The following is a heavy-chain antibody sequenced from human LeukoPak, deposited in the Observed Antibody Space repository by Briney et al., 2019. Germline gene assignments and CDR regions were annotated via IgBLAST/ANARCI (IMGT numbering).Heavy chain of an antibody. V-gene: IGHV1-18*01. CDR3: ARSLSSGGRGDFDY. Sequence: ASVKVSCKASGYTLTSYGISWVRQAPGQGLEWMGWISAYNGNTNYAQKLQGRVTMTTDTSTSTAYMELRSLRSDDTAVYYCARSLSSGGRGDFDYWGQGTLVTVSS. CDR2: ISAYNGNT. J-gene: IGHJ4*02. D-gene: IGHD2-15*01. CDR1: GYTLTSYG.